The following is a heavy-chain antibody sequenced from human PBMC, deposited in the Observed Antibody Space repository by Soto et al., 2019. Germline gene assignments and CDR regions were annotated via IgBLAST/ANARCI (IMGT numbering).Heavy chain of an antibody. CDR3: AKRATGTYFDY. CDR1: GFTFSSYA. CDR2: ISGSGGST. V-gene: IGHV3-23*01. Sequence: EVPLLESGGGLVQPGGSLRLSCAASGFTFSSYAMNWVRQAPGKGLGWVSVISGSGGSTYYADSVKGRFTISRDNSKNTLYLQMNSLRAEDTAVYYCAKRATGTYFDYWGQGTLVTVSS. D-gene: IGHD1-1*01. J-gene: IGHJ4*02.